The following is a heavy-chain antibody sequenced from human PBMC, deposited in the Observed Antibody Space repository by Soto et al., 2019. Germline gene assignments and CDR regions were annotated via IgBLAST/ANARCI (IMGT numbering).Heavy chain of an antibody. CDR3: ATDGSFDYDYVWGSYRPGFDY. CDR1: GGTFSSYT. J-gene: IGHJ4*02. V-gene: IGHV1-69*02. Sequence: GPQVKVSCKASGGTFSSYTISWVRQAPGQGLEWMGRIIPILGIANYAQKFQGRVTITADKSTSTAYMELSSLRSEDTAVYYCATDGSFDYDYVWGSYRPGFDYWGQGTLVTVSS. D-gene: IGHD3-16*02. CDR2: IIPILGIA.